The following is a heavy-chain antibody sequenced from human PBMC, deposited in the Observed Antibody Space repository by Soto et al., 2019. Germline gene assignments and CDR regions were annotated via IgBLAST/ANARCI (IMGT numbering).Heavy chain of an antibody. CDR3: ARVVGSCGWSYDGIDY. V-gene: IGHV4-31*03. Sequence: SETLSLTCTVSGGSISSGGYYWSWIRQHPGKGLEWIGYIYYSGSTYYNPSLKSRVTISVDTSKNQFSLKLSSVTAADTAVYYCARVVGSCGWSYDGIDYWGQGTLVTVSS. CDR2: IYYSGST. J-gene: IGHJ4*02. CDR1: GGSISSGGYY. D-gene: IGHD6-19*01.